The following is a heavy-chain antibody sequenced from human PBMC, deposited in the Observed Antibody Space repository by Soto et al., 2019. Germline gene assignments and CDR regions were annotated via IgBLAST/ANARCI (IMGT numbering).Heavy chain of an antibody. CDR1: GFTFSTYG. D-gene: IGHD4-17*01. Sequence: QVQLVESGGGEVQPGRSLTISCAASGFTFSTYGMHWVRQTPGQGLEWVAVISYDGTNKFYSDSVKGRFTISRDNFKNKLTLQMNSLRADDTAVYSCAKDLQSYGDYDYYCYGMDVWGLGTRVTGSS. V-gene: IGHV3-30*18. CDR2: ISYDGTNK. CDR3: AKDLQSYGDYDYYCYGMDV. J-gene: IGHJ6*02.